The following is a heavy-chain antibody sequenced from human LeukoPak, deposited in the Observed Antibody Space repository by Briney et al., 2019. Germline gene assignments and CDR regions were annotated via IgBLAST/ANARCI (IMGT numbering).Heavy chain of an antibody. Sequence: SETLSLTCDVYGGSFSGFFWSWIRQPPGKGLEWIGEINHTGRTYYNPSLTSRVTMSVDTSKNQFSLSLKSVTAADTSVYFCARGRGRAGAPDYLDFWGQGVLVTVSS. D-gene: IGHD1-26*01. CDR3: ARGRGRAGAPDYLDF. J-gene: IGHJ4*02. CDR1: GGSFSGFF. V-gene: IGHV4-34*01. CDR2: INHTGRT.